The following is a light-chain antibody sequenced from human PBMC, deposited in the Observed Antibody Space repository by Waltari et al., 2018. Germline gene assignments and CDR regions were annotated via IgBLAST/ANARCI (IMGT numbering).Light chain of an antibody. V-gene: IGLV1-44*01. CDR3: AAWDDSLNGWV. CDR2: GND. CDR1: SSNIGSNT. Sequence: QSVLTQPPSASGTPGLRVTISCSGSSSNIGSNTGNWYKHLPGRAPKLLIYGNDQRPSVDPDLTSGSKSGSSASLAINGLQSEDEADYYCAAWDDSLNGWVFGGGTKLTVL. J-gene: IGLJ3*02.